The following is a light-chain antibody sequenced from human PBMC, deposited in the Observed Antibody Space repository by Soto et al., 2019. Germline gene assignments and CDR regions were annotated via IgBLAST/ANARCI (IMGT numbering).Light chain of an antibody. V-gene: IGKV3-15*01. CDR3: QQYNNWPQT. CDR2: GAS. Sequence: EIVMTQSPATLSVSPGERATLSCRASQSVSSNLAWYQQKPGHAPRLLIYGASTRATVIPARFSGSGSGTEFTLTISSLQSEDFAVYYCQQYNNWPQTFGQGTTLEIK. CDR1: QSVSSN. J-gene: IGKJ2*01.